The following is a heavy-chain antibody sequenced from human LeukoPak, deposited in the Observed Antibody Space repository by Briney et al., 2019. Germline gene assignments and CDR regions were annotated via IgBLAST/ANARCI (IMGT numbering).Heavy chain of an antibody. V-gene: IGHV4-38-2*01. D-gene: IGHD5-18*01. Sequence: PSETLSLTCAVSGYSISSGYYWGWVRPPPGKGLEWIGSIYHSGSNYYNPSLKSRVTMSVDTSKNQFSLKLTSVTAADTAVYYCARDLVRGYSYGVFDYWGQGTLVTVSS. J-gene: IGHJ4*02. CDR1: GYSISSGYY. CDR3: ARDLVRGYSYGVFDY. CDR2: IYHSGSN.